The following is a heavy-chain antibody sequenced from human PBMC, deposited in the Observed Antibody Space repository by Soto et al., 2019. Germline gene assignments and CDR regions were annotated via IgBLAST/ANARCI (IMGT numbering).Heavy chain of an antibody. V-gene: IGHV3-33*01. Sequence: PGGSLRLSCAASGFTFSSYVMHWVRQAPGKGLEWVAVIWYERSNKYYAESVKGRFTISKDNYKNKLYLQMNSLRAEDTALYYCARDWTYSDSSGYYWDDAFDIWGQGT. CDR3: ARDWTYSDSSGYYWDDAFDI. D-gene: IGHD3-22*01. CDR1: GFTFSSYV. J-gene: IGHJ3*02. CDR2: IWYERSNK.